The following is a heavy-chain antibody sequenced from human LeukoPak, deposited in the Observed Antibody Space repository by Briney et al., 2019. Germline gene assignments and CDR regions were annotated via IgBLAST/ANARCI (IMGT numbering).Heavy chain of an antibody. CDR2: IYYSGST. V-gene: IGHV4-39*07. J-gene: IGHJ4*02. CDR3: ARVGSPRVLGSSGNPPDY. Sequence: SETLSLTCTVSGGSISSSSYYWGWIRQPPGKGLEWIGSIYYSGSTYYNPSLKSRVTISVDTSKNQFSLKLSSVTAADTAVYYCARVGSPRVLGSSGNPPDYWGQGTLVTVSS. D-gene: IGHD3-22*01. CDR1: GGSISSSSYY.